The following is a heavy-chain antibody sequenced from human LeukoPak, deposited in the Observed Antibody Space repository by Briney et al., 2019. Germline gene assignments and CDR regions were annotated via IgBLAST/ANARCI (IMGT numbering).Heavy chain of an antibody. D-gene: IGHD6-19*01. CDR2: INWNGGST. CDR1: GFTFDDYG. J-gene: IGHJ4*02. Sequence: GGSLRLSCAASGFTFDDYGMSWVRQAPGKGLEWVSGINWNGGSTGYADSVKGRFTISRDYAKNSLYLQMNSLRAEDTALYYCARLPLGYSSGWYYFDYWGQGTLVTVSS. CDR3: ARLPLGYSSGWYYFDY. V-gene: IGHV3-20*04.